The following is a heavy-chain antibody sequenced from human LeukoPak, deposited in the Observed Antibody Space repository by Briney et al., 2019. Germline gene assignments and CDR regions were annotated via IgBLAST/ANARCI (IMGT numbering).Heavy chain of an antibody. CDR3: AREIGYDFWTYFDI. D-gene: IGHD3-3*01. CDR1: GGTFSSYA. Sequence: ASVKVSCKASGGTFSSYAISWVRQAPGQGLEWMGGIIPIFGTANYAQKFQGRVTITADESTSTAYMELSSLRSEDTAVYYCAREIGYDFWTYFDIWGQGTMVTVSS. CDR2: IIPIFGTA. V-gene: IGHV1-69*01. J-gene: IGHJ3*02.